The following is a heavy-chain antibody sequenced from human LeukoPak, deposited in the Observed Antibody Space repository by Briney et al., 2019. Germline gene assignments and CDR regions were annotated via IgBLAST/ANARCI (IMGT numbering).Heavy chain of an antibody. CDR1: GYSISSGYY. J-gene: IGHJ4*02. V-gene: IGHV4-38-2*01. D-gene: IGHD2-2*01. CDR3: ARQRVGYCSSTSCPYFGY. Sequence: SETLSLTCAVSGYSISSGYYWGWIRQPPGKGLEWIGSTYHSGSTYYNPSLKSRVTISVDTSKNQFSLKLSSVTAADTAVYYCARQRVGYCSSTSCPYFGYWGQGTLVTVSS. CDR2: TYHSGST.